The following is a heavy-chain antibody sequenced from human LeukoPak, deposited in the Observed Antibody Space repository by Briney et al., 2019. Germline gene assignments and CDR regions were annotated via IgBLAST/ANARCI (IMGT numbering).Heavy chain of an antibody. Sequence: PSETLSLTCTVSGGSISSGGYYWSWIRQHPGKGLEWIGYIYYSGSTYYNPSLKSRVTISVDTSKNQFSLKLSSVTAADTAVYYCARDHRGTFDYWGQGTLVTVSS. CDR1: GGSISSGGYY. CDR3: ARDHRGTFDY. CDR2: IYYSGST. V-gene: IGHV4-31*03. J-gene: IGHJ4*02. D-gene: IGHD2-15*01.